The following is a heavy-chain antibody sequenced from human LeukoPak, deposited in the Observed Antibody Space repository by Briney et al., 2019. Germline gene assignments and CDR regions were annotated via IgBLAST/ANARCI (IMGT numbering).Heavy chain of an antibody. CDR2: IYYSGST. V-gene: IGHV4-39*07. CDR3: AREGILTGYYPYNWFDP. CDR1: GGSISSSSYY. Sequence: SETLSLTCTVSGGSISSSSYYWGWIRQPPGKGLEWIGNIYYSGSTYYNPSLKSRVTISIDTSKNQFSLKLSSVTAADTAVYYCAREGILTGYYPYNWFDPWGQGTPVTVSS. J-gene: IGHJ5*02. D-gene: IGHD3-9*01.